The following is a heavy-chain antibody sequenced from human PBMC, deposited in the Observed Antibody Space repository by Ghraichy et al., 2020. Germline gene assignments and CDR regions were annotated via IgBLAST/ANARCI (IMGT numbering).Heavy chain of an antibody. D-gene: IGHD4-17*01. CDR3: ARVREGRYGSDYFDT. V-gene: IGHV4-4*07. CDR1: GGSMTSY. Sequence: SETLSLTCTVSGGSMTSYWSWIRQSAGKGLEWIGRIYSSGSFNYNASLRSRVTLSVDTSKNQFSLNLKSVTAADTAVYYCARVREGRYGSDYFDTWSQGIVVTDSS. J-gene: IGHJ4*02. CDR2: IYSSGSF.